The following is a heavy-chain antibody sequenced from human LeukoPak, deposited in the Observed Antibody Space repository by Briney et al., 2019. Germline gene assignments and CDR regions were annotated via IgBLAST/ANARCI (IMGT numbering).Heavy chain of an antibody. CDR2: ISYDGSNK. CDR3: AKDLGFTVNWYFDL. D-gene: IGHD4-11*01. CDR1: GFTFSSYG. V-gene: IGHV3-30*18. Sequence: PGRSLRLSCAASGFTFSSYGMHWVRQAPGKGLEWVAVISYDGSNKYYADSVKGRFTISRDNSKNTLYLQMNSLRAEDTAVYYCAKDLGFTVNWYFDLWGRGTLVTVSS. J-gene: IGHJ2*01.